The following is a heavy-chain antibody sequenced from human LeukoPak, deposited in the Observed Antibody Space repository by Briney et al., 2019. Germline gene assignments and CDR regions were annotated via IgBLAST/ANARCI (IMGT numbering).Heavy chain of an antibody. CDR2: ITPTSSYI. J-gene: IGHJ4*02. D-gene: IGHD3-22*01. Sequence: PGGSLRLSCAASGLTFSSYSFNWVRQAPGKGLEWVSSITPTSSYIYYADSVKGRFTISRDNAKNSLYLQMNSLRAEDTAVYYGARLRRNNDNSGYYYYYDYWGQGTLVTVSS. CDR1: GLTFSSYS. V-gene: IGHV3-21*01. CDR3: ARLRRNNDNSGYYYYYDY.